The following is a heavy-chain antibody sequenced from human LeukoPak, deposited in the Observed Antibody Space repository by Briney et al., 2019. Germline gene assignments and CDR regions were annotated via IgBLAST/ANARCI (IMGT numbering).Heavy chain of an antibody. CDR2: IYSGGTT. Sequence: PGGSLRLSCAASGFTVSSNYMNWVRQAPGKGLEWVSIIYSGGTTYYADSVKGRFTISRDNSKNSLFLQMNSLRAEDTAVYYCARDVGLDYWGQGTLVTVSS. CDR3: ARDVGLDY. J-gene: IGHJ4*02. V-gene: IGHV3-53*01. CDR1: GFTVSSNY. D-gene: IGHD2-15*01.